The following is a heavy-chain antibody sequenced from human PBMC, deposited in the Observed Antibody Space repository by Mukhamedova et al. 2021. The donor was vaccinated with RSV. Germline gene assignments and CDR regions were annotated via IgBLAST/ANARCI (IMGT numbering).Heavy chain of an antibody. CDR2: ISAYNGNT. Sequence: GQGLDWMGWISAYNGNTNSAQKFQGRVTMTTDTSTNTAYMEVKSLRSDDTAVYYCARARHCSSPSCYESYFDYWGQGTLVTVSS. V-gene: IGHV1-18*01. J-gene: IGHJ4*02. D-gene: IGHD2-2*01. CDR3: ARARHCSSPSCYESYFDY.